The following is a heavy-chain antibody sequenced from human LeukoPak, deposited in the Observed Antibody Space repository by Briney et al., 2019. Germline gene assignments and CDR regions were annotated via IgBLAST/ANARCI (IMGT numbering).Heavy chain of an antibody. CDR2: INSDGTST. CDR1: GFTFSNYF. D-gene: IGHD2-15*01. CDR3: ARRVDATRWFDP. Sequence: GGSLRLSCAASGFTFSNYFMHWVRQAPGKGPVWVSRINSDGTSTMYADSVKGRFTISRDNAKNVLYMQMNSLRDEDTAVYYCARRVDATRWFDPWGQGTLVTVSS. V-gene: IGHV3-74*03. J-gene: IGHJ5*02.